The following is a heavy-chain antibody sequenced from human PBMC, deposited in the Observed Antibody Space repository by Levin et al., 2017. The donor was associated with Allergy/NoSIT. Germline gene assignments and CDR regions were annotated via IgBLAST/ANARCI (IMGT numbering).Heavy chain of an antibody. D-gene: IGHD2-21*02. CDR1: GFAFSSNG. CDR2: ISYDGSNK. CDR3: VKDRGRVSARLGYCGMDV. Sequence: GGSLRLSCAGSGFAFSSNGMHWVRQAPGKGLEWVAVISYDGSNKYYVDSVKGRFTISRDNSKNTLYLQMNSLRAGDTAVYYCVKDRGRVSARLGYCGMDVWGQGTTVTVSS. J-gene: IGHJ6*02. V-gene: IGHV3-30*18.